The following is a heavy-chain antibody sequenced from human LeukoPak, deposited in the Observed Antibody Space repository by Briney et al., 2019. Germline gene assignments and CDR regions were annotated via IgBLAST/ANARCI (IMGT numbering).Heavy chain of an antibody. CDR2: ISGSGNSI. D-gene: IGHD6-19*01. Sequence: GGSLRLSCAASGFTFSSHAMSWVRQAPGKGLEWVPVISGSGNSIYYADSVKGRFTISRDNSKNTLYLQMNSLRADDTAVYYCAKDGRYSSGWYVWGQGTLVTVSS. CDR1: GFTFSSHA. CDR3: AKDGRYSSGWYV. V-gene: IGHV3-23*01. J-gene: IGHJ4*02.